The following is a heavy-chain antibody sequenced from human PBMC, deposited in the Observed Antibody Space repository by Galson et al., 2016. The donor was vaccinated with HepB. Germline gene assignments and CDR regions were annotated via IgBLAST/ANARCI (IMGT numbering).Heavy chain of an antibody. CDR3: ARDGTLSGSYYHFYGMDV. CDR1: GYSFISYG. V-gene: IGHV1-18*01. CDR2: ISTYNGNT. D-gene: IGHD1-26*01. Sequence: SVKVSCKASGYSFISYGISWVRQARGQGREWMGWISTYNGNTNYEQKFKGRVTLTADISTSTAQMELRSLRSDDTAVYYCARDGTLSGSYYHFYGMDVWGQGTTVTVSS. J-gene: IGHJ6*02.